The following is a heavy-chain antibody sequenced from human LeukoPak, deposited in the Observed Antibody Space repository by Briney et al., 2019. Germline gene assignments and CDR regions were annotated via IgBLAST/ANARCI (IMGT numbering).Heavy chain of an antibody. J-gene: IGHJ4*02. D-gene: IGHD3-22*01. CDR1: GFTFSTYG. Sequence: PGGSLRLSCAASGFTFSTYGMHWVRQAPGKGLEWVAFIRYDGRNKYYADSVKGRFTISRDNSKDTLYLQMNSLRPEDTAVYYCARDPRGPTGYDHSGRDSFDYWGQGTLVTVSS. CDR2: IRYDGRNK. V-gene: IGHV3-30*02. CDR3: ARDPRGPTGYDHSGRDSFDY.